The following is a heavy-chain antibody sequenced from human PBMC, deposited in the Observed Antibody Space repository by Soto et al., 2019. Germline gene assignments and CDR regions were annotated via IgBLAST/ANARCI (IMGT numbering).Heavy chain of an antibody. D-gene: IGHD3-10*01. J-gene: IGHJ6*02. CDR1: GFTFSGSA. CDR2: IRSKANSYAT. Sequence: EVQLVESGGGLVQPGGSLKLSCAASGFTFSGSAMHWVRQASGKGLEWVGRIRSKANSYATAYAASVKGRFTISRDDSKNTAYLQMNSLKTEDTAVYYCTRLAMVRGAPHAYYYCGMDVWGQGTTVTVSS. V-gene: IGHV3-73*02. CDR3: TRLAMVRGAPHAYYYCGMDV.